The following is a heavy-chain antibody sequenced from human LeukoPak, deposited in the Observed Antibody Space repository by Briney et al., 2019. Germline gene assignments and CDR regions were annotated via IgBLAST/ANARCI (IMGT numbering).Heavy chain of an antibody. CDR3: ARDRRFGELFEPGIDY. Sequence: SETLSLTCTVSGYSISSGYYWGWIRQPPGKGLEWIGSIYHSGSTYYNPSLKSRVTISVDTSKNQFSLKLSSVTAADTAVYYCARDRRFGELFEPGIDYWGQGTLVTVSS. D-gene: IGHD3-10*01. CDR1: GYSISSGYY. CDR2: IYHSGST. J-gene: IGHJ4*02. V-gene: IGHV4-38-2*02.